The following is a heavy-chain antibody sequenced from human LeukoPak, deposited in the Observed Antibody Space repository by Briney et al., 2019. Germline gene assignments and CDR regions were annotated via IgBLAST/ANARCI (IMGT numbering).Heavy chain of an antibody. CDR1: GFTNSANF. CDR3: ARDLSGYSYGFGGDL. Sequence: GGSLRLSCAASGFTNSANFISWVRQAPGKGQEGVWIMYSVGSTFYADSVKGRFTISRDPSKNSLDLQMDSLRVDDTAVYYCARDLSGYSYGFGGDLWGQGTLVTVSS. J-gene: IGHJ4*02. CDR2: MYSVGST. D-gene: IGHD5-18*01. V-gene: IGHV3-66*01.